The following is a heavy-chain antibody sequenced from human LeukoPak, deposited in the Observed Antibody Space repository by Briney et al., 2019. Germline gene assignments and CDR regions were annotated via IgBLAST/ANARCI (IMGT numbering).Heavy chain of an antibody. D-gene: IGHD2-15*01. CDR1: GFTFSSYG. CDR2: ISYDGSNK. J-gene: IGHJ5*02. CDR3: AKDGGGSWFDP. Sequence: GGSLRLSCAASGFTFSSYGMHWVRQGPGKGLEWVAVISYDGSNKYYADSVKGRFTISRDNSKNTLYLQMNSLRAEDTAVYYCAKDGGGSWFDPWGQGTLVTVSS. V-gene: IGHV3-30*18.